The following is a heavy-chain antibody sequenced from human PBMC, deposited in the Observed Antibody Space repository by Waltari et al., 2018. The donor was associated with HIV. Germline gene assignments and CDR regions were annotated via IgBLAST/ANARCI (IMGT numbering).Heavy chain of an antibody. D-gene: IGHD3-10*01. V-gene: IGHV4-4*07. Sequence: QVQLQESGPGLVKPSETLSLTCTVSGGSIRSYYWSWIRQPAGKGLEWIGRIYTSGSTNYNPSLKSRVTMSVDTSKNQFSLKLSSVTAADTAVYYCARGGWFGETNWYFDLWGRGTLVTVSS. CDR3: ARGGWFGETNWYFDL. CDR1: GGSIRSYY. J-gene: IGHJ2*01. CDR2: IYTSGST.